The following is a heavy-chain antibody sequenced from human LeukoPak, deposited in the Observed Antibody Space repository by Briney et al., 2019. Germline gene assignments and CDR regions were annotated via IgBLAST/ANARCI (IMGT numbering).Heavy chain of an antibody. J-gene: IGHJ3*02. V-gene: IGHV3-21*01. D-gene: IGHD6-19*01. CDR2: ISSSSSYI. CDR3: AKRAVAGIIDAFDI. CDR1: GFTFRNYW. Sequence: PGGSLRLSCTASGFTFRNYWMSWVRQAPGKGLEWVSSISSSSSYIYYADSVKGRFTISRDNAKNSLYLQMNSLRAEDTAVYYCAKRAVAGIIDAFDIWGQGTMVTVSS.